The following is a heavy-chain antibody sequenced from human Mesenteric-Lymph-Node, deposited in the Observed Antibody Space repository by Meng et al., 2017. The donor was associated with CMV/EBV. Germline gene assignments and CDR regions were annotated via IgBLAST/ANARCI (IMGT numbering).Heavy chain of an antibody. J-gene: IGHJ4*02. V-gene: IGHV3-53*01. CDR1: GISVRSNY. D-gene: IGHD3-10*01. CDR2: IYDGGTVT. Sequence: GESLKISCVGSGISVRSNYMNWVRQAPGKGLEWVSVIYDGGTVTYYADPVKGRFTMSRDNSKNTVYLQMNSLTAADTAVYYCAKESLSYMVRGVTVDYWGRGTLVTVSS. CDR3: AKESLSYMVRGVTVDY.